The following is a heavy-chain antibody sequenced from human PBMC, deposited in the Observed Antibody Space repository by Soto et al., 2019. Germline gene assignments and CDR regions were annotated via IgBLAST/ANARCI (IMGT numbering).Heavy chain of an antibody. D-gene: IGHD3-3*01. CDR3: ARVFGVVTNSGFDY. CDR2: IYYSGST. Sequence: PSETLSLTCTVSGGSISSGGYYWSWIRHHPGKGLEWIGYIYYSGSTYYNPSLKSRVTISVDTSKNQFSLKLSSVTAADTAVYYCARVFGVVTNSGFDYWGQGTLVTVSS. V-gene: IGHV4-31*03. J-gene: IGHJ4*02. CDR1: GGSISSGGYY.